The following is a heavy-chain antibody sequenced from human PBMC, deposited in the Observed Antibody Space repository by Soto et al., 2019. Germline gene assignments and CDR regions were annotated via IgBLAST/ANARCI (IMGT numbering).Heavy chain of an antibody. V-gene: IGHV3-15*01. CDR3: TTEGSSWDDAFDI. CDR1: GFTFSNAW. Sequence: EVHLVESGGVVVEPVGSLRLSCAASGFTFSNAWMSWVRQAPGKGLEWVGRIKSKTDGGTTDYAAPVKGRFTISRDDSKNTLYLQMNSLKTEDTAVYYCTTEGSSWDDAFDIWGQGTMVTVSS. CDR2: IKSKTDGGTT. D-gene: IGHD6-13*01. J-gene: IGHJ3*02.